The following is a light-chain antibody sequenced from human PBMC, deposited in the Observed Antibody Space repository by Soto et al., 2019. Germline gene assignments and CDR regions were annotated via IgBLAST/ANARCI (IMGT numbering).Light chain of an antibody. CDR2: DAS. V-gene: IGKV3-11*01. Sequence: EVVWSRWPATLSLSPGERATLSCRASQSVGTFFAWYQQKPGQAPRLLIYDASNRATGIPPRFSGSGSGTDFTLTISSLEPEDFAVYYCQQCNNWPQWTFGQGTKVDIK. CDR1: QSVGTF. J-gene: IGKJ1*01. CDR3: QQCNNWPQWT.